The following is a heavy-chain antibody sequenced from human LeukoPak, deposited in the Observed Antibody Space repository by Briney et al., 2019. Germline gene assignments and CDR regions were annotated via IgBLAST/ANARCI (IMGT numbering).Heavy chain of an antibody. D-gene: IGHD1-26*01. CDR1: GFTFNKYA. J-gene: IGHJ4*02. CDR2: MSSDESKT. V-gene: IGHV3-30-3*01. CDR3: ARGASGNYNY. Sequence: GGSLRLSCAASGFTFNKYAIHWDRQSPGKGLEWVTVMSSDESKTYYADSVKGRFTISRDNSKNTVYLQMNTLRLEDSAVYYCARGASGNYNYWGQGTLVTVSS.